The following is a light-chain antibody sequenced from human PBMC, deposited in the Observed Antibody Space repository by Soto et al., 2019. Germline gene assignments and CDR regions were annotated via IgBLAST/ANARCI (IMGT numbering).Light chain of an antibody. CDR1: QSVSSN. Sequence: EIVLTQSPATLSLSPGERATLSCRASQSVSSNLAWYQQKPGQAPRLLIYDAPNRAPGIPARFSGSGSGTDFTLTISSLEPEDFAVYYCQQRSNWPITFGQGTRLEIK. CDR3: QQRSNWPIT. CDR2: DAP. V-gene: IGKV3-11*01. J-gene: IGKJ5*01.